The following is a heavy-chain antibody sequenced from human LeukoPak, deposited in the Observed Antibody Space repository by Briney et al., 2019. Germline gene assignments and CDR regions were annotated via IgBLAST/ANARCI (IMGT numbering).Heavy chain of an antibody. D-gene: IGHD3-3*01. CDR3: AKDISASVFGVASDY. J-gene: IGHJ4*02. Sequence: QPGGSLRLSCAASGFTFDDYAMHWVRQAPGKGLEWVSLISGDGDSTYYSDSVKGRFTISRDNGKNSLFLQMNSLRTEDTAFYYCAKDISASVFGVASDYWGQGTLVTVSS. CDR1: GFTFDDYA. CDR2: ISGDGDST. V-gene: IGHV3-43*02.